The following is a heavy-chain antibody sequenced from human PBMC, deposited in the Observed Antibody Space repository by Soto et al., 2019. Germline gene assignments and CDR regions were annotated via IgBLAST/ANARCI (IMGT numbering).Heavy chain of an antibody. D-gene: IGHD3-10*01. CDR1: GYTFTSYA. Sequence: VQLVQSGAEVKKPGASVKVSCKASGYTFTSYAMYWVRQAPGQRLEWMGWINAGNGNTKYSQKFQGRVTITRDTSASTAYMELSSLRSEDTAVYYCARDLGFGLSDYWGQGTLVTVSS. V-gene: IGHV1-3*01. CDR3: ARDLGFGLSDY. CDR2: INAGNGNT. J-gene: IGHJ4*02.